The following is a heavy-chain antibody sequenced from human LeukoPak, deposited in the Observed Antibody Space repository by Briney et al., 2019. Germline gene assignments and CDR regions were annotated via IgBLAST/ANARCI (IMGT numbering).Heavy chain of an antibody. J-gene: IGHJ4*02. V-gene: IGHV3-48*02. CDR3: ARGRLYGDYLDY. D-gene: IGHD4-17*01. CDR1: DFTFRSYS. CDR2: ITSSSTTM. Sequence: GSSKIPSCASSDFTFRSYSMNWGRQAPEKVQGRVSYITSSSTTMYHADPVKGRFPISRDNAKNSLYLQMKSLRDEDTAVYYCARGRLYGDYLDYWGQGTLVSVSS.